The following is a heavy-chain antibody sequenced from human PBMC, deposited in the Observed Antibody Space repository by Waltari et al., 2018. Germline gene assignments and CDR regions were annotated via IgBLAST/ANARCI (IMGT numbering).Heavy chain of an antibody. CDR3: ARGRVVVGASYDYYYYMDV. V-gene: IGHV1-8*01. J-gene: IGHJ6*03. CDR2: MNPNSGNT. D-gene: IGHD2-15*01. CDR1: GYTFTSYD. Sequence: QVQLVQSGAEVKKPGASVKVSCKASGYTFTSYDINWVRQATGQGLEWMGWMNPNSGNTGYAQKFQGRVTMTRNTSISTAYMELSSLRSEDTAVYYCARGRVVVGASYDYYYYMDVWGKGTTVTVSS.